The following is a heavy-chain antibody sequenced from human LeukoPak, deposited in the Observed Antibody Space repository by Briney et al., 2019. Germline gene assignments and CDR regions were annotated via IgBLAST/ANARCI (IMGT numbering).Heavy chain of an antibody. D-gene: IGHD2-2*03. CDR2: LSPHGNYE. Sequence: GGSLRLSCTASGFTFSDYGIHWVRQAPGKGLEWVAVLSPHGNYEYYADSVQGRFTISREDSKNTVYLQMNSLRDDETAVYYCARDWIDRSLDYWGQGTLVTASS. J-gene: IGHJ4*02. CDR1: GFTFSDYG. CDR3: ARDWIDRSLDY. V-gene: IGHV3-33*01.